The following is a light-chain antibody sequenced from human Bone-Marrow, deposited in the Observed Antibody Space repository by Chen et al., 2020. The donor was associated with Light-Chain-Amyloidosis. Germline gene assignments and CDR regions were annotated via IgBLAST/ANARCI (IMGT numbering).Light chain of an antibody. V-gene: IGLV1-47*01. CDR1: SSNIGINY. Sequence: QSVLTPPPSASGTPGQRVTISCSGASSNIGINYVYCYQHFPGAAPTLLIHRNNQRPSGVPDRLCASKSGTSAFLAISGLRSEDETDYYCAEWDGSMRGYVFGTGTKVIVL. CDR3: AEWDGSMRGYV. J-gene: IGLJ1*01. CDR2: RNN.